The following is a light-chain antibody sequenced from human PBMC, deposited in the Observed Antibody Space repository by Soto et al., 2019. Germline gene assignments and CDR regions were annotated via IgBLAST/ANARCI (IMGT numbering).Light chain of an antibody. Sequence: DIQMTQSPSSLSASVGDRVTITCRASQGISNFLAWYQQKPGKVPKLLISAASTLQSGVPSRFSGSGSGTDFTITITSLQPEDVATYYCQKDSSVITFGQGTRLEIK. J-gene: IGKJ5*01. V-gene: IGKV1-27*01. CDR2: AAS. CDR3: QKDSSVIT. CDR1: QGISNF.